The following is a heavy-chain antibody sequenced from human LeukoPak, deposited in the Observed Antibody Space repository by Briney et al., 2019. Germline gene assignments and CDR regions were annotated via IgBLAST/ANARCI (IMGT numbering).Heavy chain of an antibody. V-gene: IGHV3-23*01. CDR1: GFTFSSYA. CDR3: AKVLWPLSLGELSTHFDY. J-gene: IGHJ4*02. D-gene: IGHD3-16*02. CDR2: ISGSGGST. Sequence: GGSLRLSCAASGFTFSSYAMSWVRQAPGKGLEWVSAISGSGGSTYYADSVKGRLTISRDNSKNTLYLQMNSLRAEDTAVYYCAKVLWPLSLGELSTHFDYWGQGTLVTVSS.